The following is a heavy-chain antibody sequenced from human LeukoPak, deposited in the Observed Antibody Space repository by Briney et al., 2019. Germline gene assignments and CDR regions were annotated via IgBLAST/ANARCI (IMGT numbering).Heavy chain of an antibody. V-gene: IGHV3-23*01. CDR2: ISGSGGSI. CDR3: AKGSCGYSYGCPFDY. J-gene: IGHJ4*02. CDR1: GFAFSNYG. Sequence: PGGSLRLSCVASGFAFSNYGIHWVRQAPGKGLEWVSGISGSGGSIYYADSVKGRFTISRDNSKNTLYLQMNSLRAEDTAVYYCAKGSCGYSYGCPFDYWGQGTLVTVSS. D-gene: IGHD5-18*01.